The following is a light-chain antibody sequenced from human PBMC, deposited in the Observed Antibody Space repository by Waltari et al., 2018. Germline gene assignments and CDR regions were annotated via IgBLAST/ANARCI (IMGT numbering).Light chain of an antibody. CDR3: QHYSGYPVT. V-gene: IGKV1-5*03. J-gene: IGKJ4*01. CDR2: MAS. Sequence: DIQMTQSPSTLSASVGDRVTITCRASPSISTWLAWYQQKPGKAPKLLIYMASSLESGVSSRFSGSGSGTEFTLTISSLQPVDSATYYCQHYSGYPVTFGGGTKVEIK. CDR1: PSISTW.